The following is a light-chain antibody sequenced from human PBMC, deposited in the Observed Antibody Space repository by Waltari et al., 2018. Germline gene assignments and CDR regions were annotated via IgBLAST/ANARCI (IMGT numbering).Light chain of an antibody. CDR3: QQSHSAPPYT. Sequence: DIQMTQSPSSLSASVGDRVTITCRTSRSINSYLSWYQHKPGKAPKLLIYAASTLQSGVPSRFSGSGSGTDFTLTISSLQPKDFATYYCQQSHSAPPYTFGQGTKLEIK. J-gene: IGKJ2*01. CDR2: AAS. CDR1: RSINSY. V-gene: IGKV1-39*01.